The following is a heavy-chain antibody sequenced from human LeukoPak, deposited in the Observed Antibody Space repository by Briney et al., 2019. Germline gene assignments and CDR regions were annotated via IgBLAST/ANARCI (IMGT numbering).Heavy chain of an antibody. CDR3: ARWLAAVTTGGYYFDY. Sequence: GGALRLFCAASGFTLRRYSMNWVRPAPGEGGWGGSSISSSSSYIYYADSVKGRFTISRDNAKNSLYLQMNSLRAEDTAVYYCARWLAAVTTGGYYFDYWGQGTLVTVSS. V-gene: IGHV3-21*01. J-gene: IGHJ4*02. CDR1: GFTLRRYS. D-gene: IGHD6-13*01. CDR2: ISSSSSYI.